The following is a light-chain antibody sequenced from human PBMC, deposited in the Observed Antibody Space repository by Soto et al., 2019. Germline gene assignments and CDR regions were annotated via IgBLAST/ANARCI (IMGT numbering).Light chain of an antibody. V-gene: IGKV3-15*01. CDR1: QSVRSN. CDR3: QQYNDWPLT. CDR2: GAS. J-gene: IGKJ4*01. Sequence: EIVMTQSPATLSVSPGERATLSCRASQSVRSNLAWYQQKPGQAPRLLFYGASTRATGVPASFSGSGSGTEFTLTISSLQSEDFAVYYCQQYNDWPLTFGGGTKVEIK.